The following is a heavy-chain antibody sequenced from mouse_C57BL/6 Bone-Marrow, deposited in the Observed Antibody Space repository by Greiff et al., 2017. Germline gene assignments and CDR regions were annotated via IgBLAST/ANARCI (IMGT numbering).Heavy chain of an antibody. CDR1: GFSFNTYA. CDR3: VRRDYGSSPWFAY. V-gene: IGHV10-1*01. J-gene: IGHJ3*01. Sequence: EVQGVESGGGLVQPKGSLKLSCAASGFSFNTYAMNWVRQAPGKGLEWVARIRSKSNNYATYYADSVKDRFTISRDDSESMLYLQMNNLKTEDTAMYYCVRRDYGSSPWFAYWGQGTLVTVSA. CDR2: IRSKSNNYAT. D-gene: IGHD1-1*01.